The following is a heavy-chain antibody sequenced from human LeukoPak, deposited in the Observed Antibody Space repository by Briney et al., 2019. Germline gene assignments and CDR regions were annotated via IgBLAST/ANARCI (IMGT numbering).Heavy chain of an antibody. CDR3: AREYYGSGVNWFDP. CDR2: IYTSGST. V-gene: IGHV4-4*07. Sequence: SETLSLTCTVSGGSISSYYWSWIRQPAGKGLGWIGRIYTSGSTNYNPSLKSRVTMSVDTSKNQFSLKLSSVTAADTAVYYCAREYYGSGVNWFDPWGQGTLVTVSS. J-gene: IGHJ5*02. CDR1: GGSISSYY. D-gene: IGHD3-10*01.